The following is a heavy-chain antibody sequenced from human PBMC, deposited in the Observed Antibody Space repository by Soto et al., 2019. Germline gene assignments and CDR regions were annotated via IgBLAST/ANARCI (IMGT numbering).Heavy chain of an antibody. Sequence: SVNVSCRSSVYAVTGYGISLVRQAPGQGLEWMGWISAYNGNTNYAQKLHGRVTMTTDTSTSTAYMELRSLRSDDTAVYYCAKGTYYYDSSGYYQPRPFDYWGQGTLVTGSS. CDR3: AKGTYYYDSSGYYQPRPFDY. CDR2: ISAYNGNT. V-gene: IGHV1-18*04. D-gene: IGHD3-22*01. CDR1: VYAVTGYG. J-gene: IGHJ4*02.